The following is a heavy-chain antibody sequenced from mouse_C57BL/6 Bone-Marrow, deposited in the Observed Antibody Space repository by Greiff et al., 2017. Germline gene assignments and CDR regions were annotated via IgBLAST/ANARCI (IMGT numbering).Heavy chain of an antibody. CDR2: INPSSGYT. CDR3: ARDGYYFYYAMDY. V-gene: IGHV1-4*01. Sequence: QVQLQQSGAELVRPGASVKMSCTASGYTFTSYTMHWVKQRPEQGLEWIGYINPSSGYTKYNQKFKDKATLTADKSSNTAYMQLSSLTSEDSAVYYCARDGYYFYYAMDYWGRGTAVTVTA. J-gene: IGHJ4*01. D-gene: IGHD2-3*01. CDR1: GYTFTSYT.